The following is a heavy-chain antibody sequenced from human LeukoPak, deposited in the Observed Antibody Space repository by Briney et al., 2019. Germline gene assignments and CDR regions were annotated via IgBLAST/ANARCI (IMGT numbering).Heavy chain of an antibody. V-gene: IGHV3-66*01. Sequence: GGSLRLSCAASGFTVSSNYMSWVRQAPGKGLEWVSVTYSGGSTYYADSVKGRFSISRDNSKNTLYLQMNSLRAEDTAVYYCARDSDPYSSGWLNYYYYMDVWGKGTTVTVSS. D-gene: IGHD6-19*01. J-gene: IGHJ6*03. CDR1: GFTVSSNY. CDR3: ARDSDPYSSGWLNYYYYMDV. CDR2: TYSGGST.